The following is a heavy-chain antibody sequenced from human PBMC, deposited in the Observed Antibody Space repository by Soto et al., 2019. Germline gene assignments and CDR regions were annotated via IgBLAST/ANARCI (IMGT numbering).Heavy chain of an antibody. V-gene: IGHV4-34*01. J-gene: IGHJ4*02. CDR1: GGSFSGYY. CDR3: ARSRGRFYSSSSGPY. D-gene: IGHD6-6*01. CDR2: INHSGST. Sequence: PSETLSLTCAVYGGSFSGYYWSWIRQPPGKGLEWIGEINHSGSTNYNPSLKSRVTISVDTSKNQFSLKLSSVTAADTAVYYCARSRGRFYSSSSGPYWGQGT.